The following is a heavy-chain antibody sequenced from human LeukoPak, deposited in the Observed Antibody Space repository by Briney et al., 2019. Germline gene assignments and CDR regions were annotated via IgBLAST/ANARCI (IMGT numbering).Heavy chain of an antibody. CDR2: IRSDGSNK. CDR1: GFSFSSYG. Sequence: GGSLRLSCAGSGFSFSSYGMHWVRQAPGKGLEWMAFIRSDGSNKYYADSVKGRFPISRDNSKNTLYLQMNSLRAEDTAVYYCARILDSAWGELGYWGQGTLVTVSS. D-gene: IGHD6-19*01. J-gene: IGHJ4*02. CDR3: ARILDSAWGELGY. V-gene: IGHV3-30*02.